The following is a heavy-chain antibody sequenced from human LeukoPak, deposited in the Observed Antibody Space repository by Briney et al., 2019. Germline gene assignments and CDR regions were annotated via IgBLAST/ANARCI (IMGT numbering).Heavy chain of an antibody. Sequence: SETLSLTCTVSGGSISSYYWSWIRQPPGKGLEWIGYIYYSGSTNYNPSLKSRVTISVDTSKNQFSLKLSSVTAADTAVYYCARHRLQQQLVHDAFDIWGQGTMVTVSS. D-gene: IGHD6-13*01. CDR1: GGSISSYY. CDR2: IYYSGST. V-gene: IGHV4-59*08. J-gene: IGHJ3*02. CDR3: ARHRLQQQLVHDAFDI.